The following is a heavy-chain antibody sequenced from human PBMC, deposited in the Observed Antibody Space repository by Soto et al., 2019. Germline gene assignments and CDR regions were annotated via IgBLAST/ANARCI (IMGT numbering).Heavy chain of an antibody. CDR1: GGSISSSSYY. V-gene: IGHV4-39*01. CDR2: IYYSGST. CDR3: ARRSEMATTQNDARFDY. D-gene: IGHD5-12*01. J-gene: IGHJ4*02. Sequence: SETLSLTCTVSGGSISSSSYYWGWIRQPPGKGLEWIGSIYYSGSTYYNPSLKSRVTISVDTSKNQFSLKLSSVTAADTAVYYCARRSEMATTQNDARFDYWGQGTLVTVSS.